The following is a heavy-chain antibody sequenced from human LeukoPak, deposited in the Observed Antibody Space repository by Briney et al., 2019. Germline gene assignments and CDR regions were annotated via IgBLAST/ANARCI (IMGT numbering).Heavy chain of an antibody. CDR1: GFTFSSYS. V-gene: IGHV3-21*01. Sequence: GGSLRLSCAASGFTFSSYSMNWVRQAPGKGLELVSSISSSSSYIYYADSVKGRFTISRDNAKNSLYLQMNSLRAEDTAVYYCARDFVYGSGSYPFDYWGQGTLVTVSS. CDR2: ISSSSSYI. D-gene: IGHD3-10*01. CDR3: ARDFVYGSGSYPFDY. J-gene: IGHJ4*02.